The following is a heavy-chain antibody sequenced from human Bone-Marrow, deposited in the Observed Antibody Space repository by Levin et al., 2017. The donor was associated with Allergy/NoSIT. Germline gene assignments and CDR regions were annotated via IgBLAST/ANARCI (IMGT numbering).Heavy chain of an antibody. D-gene: IGHD3-10*01. CDR1: GVTFSNYA. CDR3: AKDRMGVY. CDR2: IGRSGGSA. J-gene: IGHJ4*02. Sequence: AASVKVSCAASGVTFSNYAMSWVRQAPGKGLEWVSGIGRSGGSAYYADSVKGRFTITRDNSTNPLYLQLNSLRAEDTAVYYCAKDRMGVYWGQGTLVTVSS. V-gene: IGHV3-23*01.